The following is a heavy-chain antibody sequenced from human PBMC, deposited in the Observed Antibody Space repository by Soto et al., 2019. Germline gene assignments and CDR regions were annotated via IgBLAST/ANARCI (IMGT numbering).Heavy chain of an antibody. CDR2: ISGSGGST. CDR1: GFTFSSYA. V-gene: IGHV3-23*01. D-gene: IGHD3-22*01. Sequence: GSLRLSCAASGFTFSSYAMSWVRQAPGKGLEWVSAISGSGGSTYFADSVKGRFTISRDNSKNTLYLQMNSLRAEDTAVYYCAKDGRKWLLEYFQHWGQGTLVTVSS. CDR3: AKDGRKWLLEYFQH. J-gene: IGHJ1*01.